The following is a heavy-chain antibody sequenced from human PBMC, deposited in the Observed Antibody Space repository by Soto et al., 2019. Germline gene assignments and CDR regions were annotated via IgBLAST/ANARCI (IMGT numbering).Heavy chain of an antibody. V-gene: IGHV1-3*05. D-gene: IGHD2-2*01. CDR3: ARAMAMPANFDY. CDR1: GYTFTGYA. Sequence: QVQLVQSGAEEKKPGASVKVSCKASGYTFTGYAMHWVRQAPGQRLEWMGWINAGNGNTKYSQKFQGRVPITGDTSASTAYMELSSLRSDVTPMYYCARAMAMPANFDYWGQGTLATVSS. J-gene: IGHJ4*02. CDR2: INAGNGNT.